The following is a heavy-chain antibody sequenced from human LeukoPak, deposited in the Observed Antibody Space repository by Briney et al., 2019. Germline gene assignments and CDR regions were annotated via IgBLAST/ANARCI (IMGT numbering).Heavy chain of an antibody. CDR3: ARDYFPTYYYDSSGYKADY. J-gene: IGHJ4*02. Sequence: ASVKVSCKASGYTFTSYAMNWVRQAPGQGLEWMGWINTNTGNPTYAQGFTGRFVFSLDTSVSTAYLQISSLKAEDTAVYYCARDYFPTYYYDSSGYKADYWGQGTLVTVSS. CDR2: INTNTGNP. D-gene: IGHD3-22*01. V-gene: IGHV7-4-1*02. CDR1: GYTFTSYA.